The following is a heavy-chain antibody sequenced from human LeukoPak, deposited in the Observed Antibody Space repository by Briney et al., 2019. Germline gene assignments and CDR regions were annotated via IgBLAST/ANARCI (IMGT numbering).Heavy chain of an antibody. J-gene: IGHJ4*02. CDR3: ARVAGYTTDWYGGGDDY. Sequence: ASVTVSFTASGYTFISYALSWVRQAPGQGLEWMGWINIETGNPTYAQGFTGRFVSSLDTSVSTAYLQISSLKAEDTAVYYCARVAGYTTDWYGGGDDYWGQGTLVTVSS. CDR1: GYTFISYA. D-gene: IGHD6-19*01. V-gene: IGHV7-4-1*02. CDR2: INIETGNP.